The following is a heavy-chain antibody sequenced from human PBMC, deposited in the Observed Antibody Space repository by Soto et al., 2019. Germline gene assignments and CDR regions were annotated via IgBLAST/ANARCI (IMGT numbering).Heavy chain of an antibody. J-gene: IGHJ4*02. V-gene: IGHV4-39*01. CDR2: IYYSGST. CDR1: GGSISSSSYY. D-gene: IGHD5-18*01. CDR3: ARQVTYSYGYGYFDY. Sequence: QLQLQESGPGLVKPSETLSLTCTVSGGSISSSSYYWGWIRQPPGKGLEWIGSIYYSGSTYYNPSLKSRVTISVDTSKNQFSLKLSSVTAADTAVYYCARQVTYSYGYGYFDYWGQGTLVTVSS.